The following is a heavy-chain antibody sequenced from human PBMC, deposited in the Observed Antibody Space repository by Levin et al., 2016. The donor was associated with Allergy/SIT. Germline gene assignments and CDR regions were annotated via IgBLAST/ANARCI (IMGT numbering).Heavy chain of an antibody. CDR1: GDSITSSY. J-gene: IGHJ2*01. CDR3: AKRGSNSLSWYFDL. CDR2: IYYSGST. D-gene: IGHD1-26*01. V-gene: IGHV4-59*01. Sequence: SETLSLTCTVSGDSITSSYWSWFRXPPGKGLEWIGYIYYSGSTNYNPSLKSRVTISVDTSKNQFSLNLSSVTAADTAVYYCAKRGSNSLSWYFDLWGRGTLVTVSS.